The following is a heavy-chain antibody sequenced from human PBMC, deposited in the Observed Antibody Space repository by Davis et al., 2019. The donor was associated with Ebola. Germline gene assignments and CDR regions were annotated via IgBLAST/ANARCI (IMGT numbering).Heavy chain of an antibody. CDR2: ISSDSDYL. V-gene: IGHV3-21*01. CDR1: GSTFSTYS. CDR3: ASDETAAGLYYYYYGMDV. Sequence: GGSLRLSCAASGSTFSTYSITWVRHAPGKALERVSSISSDSDYLYYSYSVKGRFTISRVNSNNTLYLQMNSLRAEDTAVYYCASDETAAGLYYYYYGMDVWGQGTTVTVSS. J-gene: IGHJ6*02. D-gene: IGHD6-13*01.